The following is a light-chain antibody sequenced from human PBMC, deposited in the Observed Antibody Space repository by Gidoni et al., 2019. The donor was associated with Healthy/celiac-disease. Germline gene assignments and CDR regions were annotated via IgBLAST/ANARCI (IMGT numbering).Light chain of an antibody. CDR3: QQCYSTPFT. CDR1: QSISSY. V-gene: IGKV1-39*01. Sequence: DIQMTQSPSSLSASVGDRVTITCRASQSISSYLNWYQQKPGKAPKLLIYAASSLQSGVPLRFSGSGSGTDFTLTISSLQPEDFATYYCQQCYSTPFTFGPGTKVEIK. CDR2: AAS. J-gene: IGKJ3*01.